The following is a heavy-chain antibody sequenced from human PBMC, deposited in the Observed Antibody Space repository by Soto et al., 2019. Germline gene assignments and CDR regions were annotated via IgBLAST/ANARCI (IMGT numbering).Heavy chain of an antibody. V-gene: IGHV3-33*01. J-gene: IGHJ3*02. Sequence: QVQLVESGGGVVQPGRSLRLSCAASGFTFSSYGMHWVRQAPGKGLEWVAVIWYDGSNKYYADSVKGRFTISRDNSKNTLYLQMNSLRAEDTAVYYCATLVVPAAKDAFDIWGQGTMVTVSS. CDR1: GFTFSSYG. D-gene: IGHD2-2*01. CDR2: IWYDGSNK. CDR3: ATLVVPAAKDAFDI.